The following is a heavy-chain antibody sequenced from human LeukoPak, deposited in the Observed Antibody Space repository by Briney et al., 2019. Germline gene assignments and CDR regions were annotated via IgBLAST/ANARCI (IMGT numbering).Heavy chain of an antibody. V-gene: IGHV3-7*01. CDR2: IHQDGSEK. J-gene: IGHJ6*04. CDR1: GFTFSNYW. Sequence: GGSLRLSCAASGFTFSNYWMTWVRQAPGKGLEWVANIHQDGSEKYYVDSVKGRFSISRDNAKNSLYLQMNSLRAEDTAVYYCAELGITMIGGVWGKGTTVTISS. D-gene: IGHD3-10*02. CDR3: AELGITMIGGV.